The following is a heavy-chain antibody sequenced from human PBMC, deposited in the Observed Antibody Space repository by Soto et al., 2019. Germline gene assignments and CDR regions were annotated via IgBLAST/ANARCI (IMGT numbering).Heavy chain of an antibody. CDR1: VFTVGDSY. CDR2: ISPGSRYP. V-gene: IGHV3-11*06. J-gene: IGHJ5*02. Sequence: GSLRLSGAGSVFTVGDSYMSWIRQAPGKGLEWLSYISPGSRYPAYADSVKGRFTISRDNAKRSLYLQMMSLTAEDTAIYYCVRGGGGGLFDPWGQGTMVTVS. CDR3: VRGGGGGLFDP. D-gene: IGHD2-15*01.